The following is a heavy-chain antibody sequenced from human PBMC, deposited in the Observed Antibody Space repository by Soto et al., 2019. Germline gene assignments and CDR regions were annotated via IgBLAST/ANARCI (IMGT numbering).Heavy chain of an antibody. V-gene: IGHV3-23*01. CDR3: AKYGCSSTSCQCDY. CDR2: ISGSGAYT. CDR1: GFTFSSYP. D-gene: IGHD2-2*01. J-gene: IGHJ4*02. Sequence: EVQLLESGGGSVQPGGSLRLSCAASGFTFSSYPMTWVRQAPGKGLEWVSAISGSGAYTYYANSVKGRFTISRDNSKNTLYLQLNSLRAEDTAVYYCAKYGCSSTSCQCDYWGQGTRVTVSS.